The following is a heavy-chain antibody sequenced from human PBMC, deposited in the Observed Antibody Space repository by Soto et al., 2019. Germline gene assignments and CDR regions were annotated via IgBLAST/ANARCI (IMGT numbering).Heavy chain of an antibody. J-gene: IGHJ4*02. Sequence: LSDFLLSRLRHPPGPGLELIGEINHSGSTNYNPSLKSRVTISVDTSKNQFSLKLTSVTAADTAVYYCARDKITCLFGYWGQGTLVTVSS. CDR2: INHSGST. CDR3: ARDKITCLFGY. CDR1: LSDFL. V-gene: IGHV4-34*01. D-gene: IGHD3-10*01.